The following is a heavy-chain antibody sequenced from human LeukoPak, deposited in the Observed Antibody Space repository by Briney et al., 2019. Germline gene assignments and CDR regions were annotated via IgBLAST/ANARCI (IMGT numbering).Heavy chain of an antibody. J-gene: IGHJ5*02. CDR1: GFTVSSNY. D-gene: IGHD2-2*01. V-gene: IGHV3-66*02. CDR3: AKYQLLYNWFDP. CDR2: IYSGGST. Sequence: PGGSLRLSCAASGFTVSSNYMSWVRQAPGKGLEWVSVIYSGGSTYYADSVKGRFTISRDNSKNTLYLQMNSLRAEDTAVYYCAKYQLLYNWFDPWGQGTLVTVSS.